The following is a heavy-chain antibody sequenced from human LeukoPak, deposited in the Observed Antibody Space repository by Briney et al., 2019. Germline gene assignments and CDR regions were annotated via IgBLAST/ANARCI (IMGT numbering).Heavy chain of an antibody. V-gene: IGHV3-48*03. J-gene: IGHJ4*02. CDR1: GFNFSTYE. Sequence: GGSLRLSCAASGFNFSTYEMNWVRQAPGKGLEWISYISAIDNTIYYADSVMGRFTVSSDNAKNSVYLQLNSLGAEDTAVYYCARGSEYDVLTGYFPFDSWGQGTLVTVSS. CDR2: ISAIDNTI. D-gene: IGHD3-9*01. CDR3: ARGSEYDVLTGYFPFDS.